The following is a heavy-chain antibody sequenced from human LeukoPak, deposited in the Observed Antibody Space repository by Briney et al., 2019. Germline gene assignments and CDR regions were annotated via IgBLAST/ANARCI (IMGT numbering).Heavy chain of an antibody. Sequence: GGSLRLSCAASGFTFSSYDMHWVRQATGKGLEWVSAIGTAGDTYYPGSVKGRFTISRENAKNSLYLQMNSLRAGDTAVYYCARLDSVAGSFDYWGQGTLVTVSS. CDR3: ARLDSVAGSFDY. CDR2: IGTAGDT. J-gene: IGHJ4*02. D-gene: IGHD6-19*01. CDR1: GFTFSSYD. V-gene: IGHV3-13*01.